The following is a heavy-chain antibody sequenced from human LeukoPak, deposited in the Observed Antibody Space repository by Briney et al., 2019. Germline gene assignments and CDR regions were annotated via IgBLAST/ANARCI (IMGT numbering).Heavy chain of an antibody. J-gene: IGHJ4*02. CDR2: IYHSGST. V-gene: IGHV4-30-2*01. CDR3: AGERGEEYSSGWYKTNYFYN. CDR1: GGSISSGGYY. D-gene: IGHD6-19*01. Sequence: SETLSLTCTVSGGSISSGGYYWSWIRQPPGKGLEWIGYIYHSGSTYYNPSLESRVAISADMSKNQIPLKLTSVTGADTAVYYCAGERGEEYSSGWYKTNYFYNWGQGIRVTVSS.